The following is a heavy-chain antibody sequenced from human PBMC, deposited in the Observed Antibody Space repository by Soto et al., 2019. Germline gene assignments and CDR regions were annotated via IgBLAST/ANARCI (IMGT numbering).Heavy chain of an antibody. CDR3: AKLQGFSGGTFDY. V-gene: IGHV3-23*01. CDR2: ISGSGGST. D-gene: IGHD3-16*01. J-gene: IGHJ4*02. Sequence: PGGSLRLSCAASGFTFSSYAMSWVRQAPGKGLEWVSSISGSGGSTYYADSVKGRFTISRDNSKNTLYLQMNSLRAEDTAVYYWAKLQGFSGGTFDYWGQGTRVTVSS. CDR1: GFTFSSYA.